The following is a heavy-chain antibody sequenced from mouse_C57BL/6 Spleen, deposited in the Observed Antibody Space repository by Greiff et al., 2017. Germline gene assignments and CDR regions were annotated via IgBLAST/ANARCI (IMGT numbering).Heavy chain of an antibody. CDR2: IHPNSGST. J-gene: IGHJ2*01. Sequence: VQLQQPGAELVKPGASVKLSCKASGYTFTSYWMHWVKQRPGQGLEWIGMIHPNSGSTNYNEKFKSKATLTADKSSSTAYMQLSSLTSEDSAVYYCARWYYGPSYVGFDYWGQGTTLTVSS. CDR3: ARWYYGPSYVGFDY. D-gene: IGHD1-2*01. V-gene: IGHV1-64*01. CDR1: GYTFTSYW.